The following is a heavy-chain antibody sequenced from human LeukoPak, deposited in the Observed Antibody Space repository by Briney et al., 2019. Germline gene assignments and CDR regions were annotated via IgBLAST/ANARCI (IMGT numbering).Heavy chain of an antibody. CDR2: IYYSGGT. J-gene: IGHJ4*02. CDR1: GGSISSNY. D-gene: IGHD5-24*01. V-gene: IGHV4-59*08. Sequence: PSGTLSLTCTVPGGSISSNYWSWFRQPPGKGLEGFGYIYYSGGTNSNPSLKSRVTISVDTSKNQFSLKLRSVTAAETAVYYCARLRDGYNYRLDFWGQGTLVTVSS. CDR3: ARLRDGYNYRLDF.